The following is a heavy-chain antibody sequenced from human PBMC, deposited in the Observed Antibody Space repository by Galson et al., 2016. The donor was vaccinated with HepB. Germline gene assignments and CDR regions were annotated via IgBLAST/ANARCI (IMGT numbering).Heavy chain of an antibody. D-gene: IGHD2-21*02. Sequence: PALVKPTQTLTLTCTFSGFSLPTSGVGVGWIRQPPGKALEWLALIYWDDDIYYSPSLRTRLTITKDTSKNQVVLTMTNVDPVDTATYFCARRVVVTGTHDYWGQGTLVTVSS. CDR3: ARRVVVTGTHDY. V-gene: IGHV2-5*02. J-gene: IGHJ4*02. CDR1: GFSLPTSGVG. CDR2: IYWDDDI.